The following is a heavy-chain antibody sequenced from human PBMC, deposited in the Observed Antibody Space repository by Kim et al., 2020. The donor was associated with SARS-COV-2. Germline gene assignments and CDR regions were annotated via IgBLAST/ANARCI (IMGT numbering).Heavy chain of an antibody. CDR1: GFTFSSYG. V-gene: IGHV3-33*05. CDR2: ISYDGSNK. Sequence: GGSLRLSCAASGFTFSSYGMHWVRQAPGKGLEWVAVISYDGSNKYYADSVKGRFTISRDNSKNTLYLQMNSLRAEDTAVYYCARVNLAYYYDSSDLDYWGQGTLVTVSS. D-gene: IGHD3-22*01. CDR3: ARVNLAYYYDSSDLDY. J-gene: IGHJ4*02.